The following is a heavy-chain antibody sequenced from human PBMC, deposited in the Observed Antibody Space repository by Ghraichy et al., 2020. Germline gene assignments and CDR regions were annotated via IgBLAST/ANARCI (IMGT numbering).Heavy chain of an antibody. D-gene: IGHD3-22*01. J-gene: IGHJ4*02. V-gene: IGHV4-34*01. CDR2: INHSGST. Sequence: SETLSLTCAVYGGSFSGYYWSWIRQPPGKGLEWIGEINHSGSTNYNPSLKSRVTISVDTSKNQFSLKLSSVTAADTAVYYCARGRIRTYYDSSGYPYVYWGQGTLVTVSS. CDR1: GGSFSGYY. CDR3: ARGRIRTYYDSSGYPYVY.